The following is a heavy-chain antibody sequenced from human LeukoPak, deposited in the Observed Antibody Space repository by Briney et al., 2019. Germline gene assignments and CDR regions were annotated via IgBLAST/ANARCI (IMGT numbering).Heavy chain of an antibody. Sequence: SLETLSLTCTVSGGSVSSGSYYWSWIRQPPGRGLEWIAYIHYSGSAAYNPSLKSRVTISRDMSTNQFSLKMTSVTAAGTAVYYCARARITIFGVVTVDSFDIWGQGTMVTVSS. CDR3: ARARITIFGVVTVDSFDI. D-gene: IGHD3-3*01. CDR2: IHYSGSA. CDR1: GGSVSSGSYY. V-gene: IGHV4-61*01. J-gene: IGHJ3*02.